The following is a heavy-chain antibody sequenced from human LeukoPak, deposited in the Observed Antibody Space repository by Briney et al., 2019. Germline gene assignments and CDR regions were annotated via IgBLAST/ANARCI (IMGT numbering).Heavy chain of an antibody. D-gene: IGHD6-19*01. CDR1: GYTFTGYC. CDR3: ARDGGGWYGDYYYGMDV. CDR2: INPNSGGT. Sequence: GASVKVSCKASGYTFTGYCMHWVRQAPGQGLEWMGWINPNSGGTNYAQKFQGWVTMTRDTSISTAYMELSRLRSDDTAVYYCARDGGGWYGDYYYGMDVWGQGTTVTVSS. J-gene: IGHJ6*02. V-gene: IGHV1-2*04.